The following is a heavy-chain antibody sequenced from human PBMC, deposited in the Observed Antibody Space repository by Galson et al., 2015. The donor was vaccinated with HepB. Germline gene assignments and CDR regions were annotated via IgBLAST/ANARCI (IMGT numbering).Heavy chain of an antibody. CDR2: IKSRAGGGTK. V-gene: IGHV3-15*01. Sequence: SLRLSCAASGFTFANAWMTWVRQAPGRGLEWVSRIKSRAGGGTKDYAAPVKGRFTISREDSQNTLYLQMNSLKIEDTAVYYCTTELMGGFDYRGLGTLVTVSS. J-gene: IGHJ4*02. CDR1: GFTFANAW. CDR3: TTELMGGFDY. D-gene: IGHD2-15*01.